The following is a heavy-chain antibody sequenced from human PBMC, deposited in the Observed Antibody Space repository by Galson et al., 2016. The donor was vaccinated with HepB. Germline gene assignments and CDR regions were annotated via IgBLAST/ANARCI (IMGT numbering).Heavy chain of an antibody. CDR2: IFSGDAT. D-gene: IGHD3-22*01. CDR3: EGYSDPFDI. J-gene: IGHJ3*02. Sequence: SLRLSCAASGFSVSGKYMSWARQAPGTGLAWVSAIFSGDATYYRDSVKGRFTISRDTPKNTLYLQMNNLRAEDTAIYYCEGYSDPFDIWGQGTMVTVSS. CDR1: GFSVSGKY. V-gene: IGHV3-53*01.